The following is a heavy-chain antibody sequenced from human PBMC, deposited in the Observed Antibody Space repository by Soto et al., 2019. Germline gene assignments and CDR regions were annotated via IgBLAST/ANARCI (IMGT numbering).Heavy chain of an antibody. Sequence: EGQLVESGGNLVRPGGSLRLSCEASGFVFSTYSMNWVRQAPGKGLEWISYISSTSGTIYYADSVKGRSTIFRDNAKNSLFLQMNGLRDDDTAVYYCANQKIRFSVAGTLYGLGVWGQGTTVTVSS. J-gene: IGHJ6*02. CDR1: GFVFSTYS. D-gene: IGHD6-19*01. V-gene: IGHV3-48*02. CDR3: ANQKIRFSVAGTLYGLGV. CDR2: ISSTSGTI.